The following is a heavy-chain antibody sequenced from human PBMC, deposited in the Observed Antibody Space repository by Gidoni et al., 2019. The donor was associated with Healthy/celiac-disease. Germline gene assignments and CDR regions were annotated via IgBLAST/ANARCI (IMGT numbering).Heavy chain of an antibody. Sequence: QVQLVQSGAEVKKPGASVKVSCKASGYTFTGYYMHWVRQAPGQGLEWMGWINPNSCGTNYAQKFQGRVTMTRDTSISTAYMELSRLRSDDTAVYYCARDRTPRYSSGWYPFDPWGQGTLVTVSS. CDR1: GYTFTGYY. J-gene: IGHJ5*02. CDR3: ARDRTPRYSSGWYPFDP. V-gene: IGHV1-2*02. D-gene: IGHD6-19*01. CDR2: INPNSCGT.